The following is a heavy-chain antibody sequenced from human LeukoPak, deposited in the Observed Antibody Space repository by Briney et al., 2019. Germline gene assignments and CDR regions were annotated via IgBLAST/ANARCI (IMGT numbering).Heavy chain of an antibody. CDR3: ARYGSGNYGMDV. J-gene: IGHJ6*02. CDR2: ISSSSSYI. Sequence: GGSLRLSCAASGFTFSSYHINWVRQAPGKGLEWVSSISSSSSYIYYADSVKGRFTISRDNAKNSLYLQMNSLRAEDTAVYYCARYGSGNYGMDVWGQGTTVTVSS. V-gene: IGHV3-21*01. D-gene: IGHD3-10*01. CDR1: GFTFSSYH.